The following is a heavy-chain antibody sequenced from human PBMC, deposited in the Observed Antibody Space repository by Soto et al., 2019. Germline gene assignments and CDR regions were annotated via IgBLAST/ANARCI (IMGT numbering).Heavy chain of an antibody. CDR3: ASITMITFGGVIGPIDY. CDR2: ISSSSSTI. Sequence: EVQLVESGGGLVQPGGSLRLSCAASGFTFSSYSMNWVRQAPGKGLEWVSYISSSSSTIYYADSVKGRFTISRDNAKNSLYLQMNSLRDEDTAVYYCASITMITFGGVIGPIDYWGQGTLVTVSS. CDR1: GFTFSSYS. D-gene: IGHD3-16*02. J-gene: IGHJ4*02. V-gene: IGHV3-48*02.